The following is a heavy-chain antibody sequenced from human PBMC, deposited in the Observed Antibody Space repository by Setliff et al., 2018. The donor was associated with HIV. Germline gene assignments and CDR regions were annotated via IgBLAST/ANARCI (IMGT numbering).Heavy chain of an antibody. CDR2: IYTSGRT. D-gene: IGHD4-4*01. CDR1: GDSISSGYYY. CDR3: ARDGETTVMGDAFDI. Sequence: LSLTCTVSGDSISSGYYYWSWIRQPAGKGLEWIGRIYTSGRTKYNPSLQSRVTISVDASKNQFSLRLRSVTAADAAVYYCARDGETTVMGDAFDIWGQGTMVT. V-gene: IGHV4-61*02. J-gene: IGHJ3*02.